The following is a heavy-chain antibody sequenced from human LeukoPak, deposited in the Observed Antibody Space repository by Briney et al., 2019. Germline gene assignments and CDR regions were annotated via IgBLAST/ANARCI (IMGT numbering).Heavy chain of an antibody. D-gene: IGHD3-10*01. Sequence: GASVKVSCKASGYTFTTYAMHWVRQAPGQRLEWMGWINAGNGNTKYSQKLQGRVTITRDTSASTAYMELSSLRSEDTAVYYCARESSMVRGLNAFDIWGQGTMVTVSS. V-gene: IGHV1-3*01. CDR2: INAGNGNT. J-gene: IGHJ3*02. CDR3: ARESSMVRGLNAFDI. CDR1: GYTFTTYA.